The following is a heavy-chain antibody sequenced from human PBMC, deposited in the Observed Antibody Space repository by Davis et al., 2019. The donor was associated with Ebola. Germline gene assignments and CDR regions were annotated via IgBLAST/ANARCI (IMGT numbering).Heavy chain of an antibody. D-gene: IGHD2-2*01. CDR3: ARGPIYHCFTTTCYDDTAMGDFDY. J-gene: IGHJ4*02. CDR2: INPTSGRT. Sequence: AASVKVSCKASGYTFTSYYIHWVRQAPGQGLEWMGIINPTSGRTTYAQRFRGRVTMTRDTSTNTVYMALSSLRSEDSAVYYCARGPIYHCFTTTCYDDTAMGDFDYWGQGTLVTVSS. V-gene: IGHV1-46*03. CDR1: GYTFTSYY.